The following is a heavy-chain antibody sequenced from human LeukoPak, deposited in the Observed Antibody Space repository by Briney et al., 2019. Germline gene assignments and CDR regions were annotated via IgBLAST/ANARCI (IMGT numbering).Heavy chain of an antibody. CDR2: INHSGST. Sequence: SETLSLTCDVYGGSFSGYYWSWIRQPPGKGLEWIGEINHSGSTNYNPSLKSRVTISVDTSKNQFSLKLSSVTAADTAVYYCASGGWVVVPAAIYYFDYWGQGTLVTVSS. CDR3: ASGGWVVVPAAIYYFDY. CDR1: GGSFSGYY. J-gene: IGHJ4*02. V-gene: IGHV4-34*01. D-gene: IGHD2-2*01.